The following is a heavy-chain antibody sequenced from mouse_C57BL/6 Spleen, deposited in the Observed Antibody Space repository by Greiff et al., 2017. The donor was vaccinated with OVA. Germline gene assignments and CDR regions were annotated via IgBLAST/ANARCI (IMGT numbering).Heavy chain of an antibody. CDR3: ARSDYYYGSSYEGFAY. J-gene: IGHJ3*01. CDR1: GYTFTGYW. D-gene: IGHD1-1*01. Sequence: QVQLQQSGAELMKPGASVKLSCKATGYTFTGYWIEWVKQRPGHGLEWIGEILPGSGSTNYNEKFKGKATFTADTSSNTAYRQLSSLTTEDSAIYYCARSDYYYGSSYEGFAYWGQGTLVTVSA. V-gene: IGHV1-9*01. CDR2: ILPGSGST.